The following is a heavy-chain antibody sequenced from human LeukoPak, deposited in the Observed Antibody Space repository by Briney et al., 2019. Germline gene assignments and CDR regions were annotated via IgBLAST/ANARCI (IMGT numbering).Heavy chain of an antibody. D-gene: IGHD3-22*01. Sequence: GGSLRLSCAASGFTFSSYSMNWVRQAPGKGLEWVSYINSSSSTIYYADSVKGRFTISRDNAKNSLYLQMNSLRAVDTAVYYCARDSGYYYPYYYYYGMDVWGQGTTVTVSS. CDR2: INSSSSTI. J-gene: IGHJ6*02. CDR3: ARDSGYYYPYYYYYGMDV. CDR1: GFTFSSYS. V-gene: IGHV3-48*01.